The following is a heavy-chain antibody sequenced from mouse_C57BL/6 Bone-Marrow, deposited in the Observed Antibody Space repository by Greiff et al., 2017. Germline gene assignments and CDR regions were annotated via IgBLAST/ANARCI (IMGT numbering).Heavy chain of an antibody. J-gene: IGHJ2*01. D-gene: IGHD1-1*02. CDR2: IDPETGGT. Sequence: QVQLQQSGAELVRPGASVTLSCKASGYTFTDYEMHWVKQTPVHGLEWIGAIDPETGGTAYNQKFKGKAILTADKSSSTAYMELRSLTSEDPAVYYCTSGDVGTGVVDDWGQGTTLTVSS. V-gene: IGHV1-15*01. CDR1: GYTFTDYE. CDR3: TSGDVGTGVVDD.